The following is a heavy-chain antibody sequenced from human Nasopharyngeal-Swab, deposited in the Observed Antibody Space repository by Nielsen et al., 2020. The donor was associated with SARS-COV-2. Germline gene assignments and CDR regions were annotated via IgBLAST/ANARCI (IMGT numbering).Heavy chain of an antibody. V-gene: IGHV5-51*01. CDR2: IYPGDSDI. CDR3: ARHVGSYDSVWGSFRQTHDKFYYMDV. J-gene: IGHJ6*03. CDR1: GYTFTTYW. Sequence: GGSLRRSCKGSGYTFTTYWIGWVRQMPGKGLEWMGIIYPGDSDIKYNPPFQGQVTISADKSISTAYLQWSSLKASDTDIYFCARHVGSYDSVWGSFRQTHDKFYYMDVWGKGTTVTVSS. D-gene: IGHD3-16*02.